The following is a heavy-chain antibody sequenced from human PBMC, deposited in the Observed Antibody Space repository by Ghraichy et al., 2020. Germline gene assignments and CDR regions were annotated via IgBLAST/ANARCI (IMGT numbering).Heavy chain of an antibody. CDR3: ARGVGPLDS. CDR2: IYDTGET. Sequence: GGSLRLSFAVSGFTVSTYSMSWVRQAPGKGLQWVSTIYDTGETYYADSVKGRFTISRDKSTNTLYLQMYSLRAEDTGVYYCARGVGPLDSWGQGTLVTVSS. V-gene: IGHV3-53*01. J-gene: IGHJ4*02. D-gene: IGHD1-26*01. CDR1: GFTVSTYS.